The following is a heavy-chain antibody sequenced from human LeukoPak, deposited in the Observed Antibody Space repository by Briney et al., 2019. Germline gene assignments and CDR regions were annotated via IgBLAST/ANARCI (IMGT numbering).Heavy chain of an antibody. V-gene: IGHV3-21*01. J-gene: IGHJ3*02. D-gene: IGHD2-2*01. CDR1: GFTFSTYS. CDR2: ISSSSSYI. Sequence: GGSLRLSCAASGFTFSTYSMNWVRQAPGKGLEWVSSISSSSSYIYYADSVKGRFTISRDNAKNSLYLQMNSLRAEDTAVYYCAKDSAVVVPAATDAFDIWGQGTMVTVSS. CDR3: AKDSAVVVPAATDAFDI.